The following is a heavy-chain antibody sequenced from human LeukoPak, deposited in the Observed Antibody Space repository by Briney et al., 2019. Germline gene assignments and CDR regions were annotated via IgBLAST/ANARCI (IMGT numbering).Heavy chain of an antibody. CDR1: GYTFTGYY. V-gene: IGHV1-2*02. CDR3: AREQDIGMVSALDY. Sequence: GASVKVSCKPSGYTFTGYYMHWVRQAPGLGLEWMGWINPNSGDTNYAQKFRGRVTMTRDTSISTAYMELSRLRSDDTAVYYCAREQDIGMVSALDYWGQGTLVTVSS. J-gene: IGHJ4*02. D-gene: IGHD5-18*01. CDR2: INPNSGDT.